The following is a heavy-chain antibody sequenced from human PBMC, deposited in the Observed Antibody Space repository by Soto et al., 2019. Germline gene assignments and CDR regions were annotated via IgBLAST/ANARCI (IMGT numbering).Heavy chain of an antibody. J-gene: IGHJ4*02. V-gene: IGHV3-49*04. CDR3: TRDGWGGASYY. Sequence: QPGGSLRLSCTTSGFTFGDYAVSWVRQAPGRGLEWVGFIRSKTYGATTDYAASVTGRFTISRDDSKSVAYLQMNSLKTEDTAVYYCTRDGWGGASYYWGQGTLVTVSS. CDR1: GFTFGDYA. CDR2: IRSKTYGATT. D-gene: IGHD3-16*01.